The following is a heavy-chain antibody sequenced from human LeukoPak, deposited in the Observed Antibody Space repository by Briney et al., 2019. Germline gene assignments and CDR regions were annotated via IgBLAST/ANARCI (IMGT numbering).Heavy chain of an antibody. D-gene: IGHD3-22*01. CDR3: ARRARNSNGYFLYAFDV. CDR2: IYPGDSEI. J-gene: IGHJ3*01. Sequence: RGESLKISCKPSGNRFSDYWIGWVRQMPGKGLEWMAIIYPGDSEIRYSPSFQGQVTISADKSISTVYLQWSRLKASDTAMYYRARRARNSNGYFLYAFDVWGPGTLVTVSS. CDR1: GNRFSDYW. V-gene: IGHV5-51*01.